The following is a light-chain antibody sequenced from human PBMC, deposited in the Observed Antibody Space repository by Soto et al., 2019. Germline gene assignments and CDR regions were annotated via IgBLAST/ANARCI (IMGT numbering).Light chain of an antibody. CDR1: QDISNY. J-gene: IGKJ4*01. CDR2: DAS. CDR3: QQYDNLPRT. Sequence: DIQMTQSPSSLSASVGDRVTITCQASQDISNYLNWYQEKPGKAPKLLIYDASNLETGVPPRFRGRGPGTDFTFTISRLQPEDVATYYCQQYDNLPRTFGGGAKVEIK. V-gene: IGKV1-33*01.